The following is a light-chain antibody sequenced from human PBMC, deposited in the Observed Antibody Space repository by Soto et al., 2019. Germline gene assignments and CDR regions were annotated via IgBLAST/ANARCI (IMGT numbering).Light chain of an antibody. CDR3: GADHGSGSNFVVV. Sequence: QLVLTQPPSASASLGASVTLTCTLSSGYSNYKMDWYQQRPGKGPRFVMRVGTGGIVGSKGDGIPDRFSVLGSGLNRYLTIKNIQEEDASDYHCGADHGSGSNFVVVFGGGTKLTVL. V-gene: IGLV9-49*01. CDR1: SGYSNYK. CDR2: VGTGGIVG. J-gene: IGLJ2*01.